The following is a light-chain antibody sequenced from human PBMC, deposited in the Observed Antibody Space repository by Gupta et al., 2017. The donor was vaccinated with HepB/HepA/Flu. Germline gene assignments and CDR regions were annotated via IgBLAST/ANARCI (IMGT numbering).Light chain of an antibody. CDR3: SSYTSSSTPWV. Sequence: QSALTQPASVSGSPGQSITISCTGTSSDVGGYNYVSLYQQHPGKAPKLMIYDVSNRPSGVSNRFSGSKSGNTASLTISGPQAEDEADYYCSSYTSSSTPWVFGGGTKLTVL. J-gene: IGLJ3*02. V-gene: IGLV2-14*01. CDR2: DVS. CDR1: SSDVGGYNY.